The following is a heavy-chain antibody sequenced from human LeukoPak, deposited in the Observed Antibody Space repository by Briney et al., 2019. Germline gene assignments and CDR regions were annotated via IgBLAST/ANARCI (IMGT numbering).Heavy chain of an antibody. CDR3: ARELIAVAGSGDHDY. CDR1: GYTFTGYY. D-gene: IGHD6-19*01. J-gene: IGHJ4*02. CDR2: INPNSGGT. Sequence: ASVKVSCKASGYTFTGYYMHWVRQAPGRGLEWMGRINPNSGGTNYAQKFQGRVTMTRDTSISTAYMELSRLRSDDTAVYYCARELIAVAGSGDHDYWGQGTLVTVSS. V-gene: IGHV1-2*06.